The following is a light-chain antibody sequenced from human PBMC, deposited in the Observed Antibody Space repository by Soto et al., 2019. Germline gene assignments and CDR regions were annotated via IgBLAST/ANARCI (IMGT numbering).Light chain of an antibody. CDR3: QQYDNLPRT. V-gene: IGKV1-33*01. CDR1: QDISND. Sequence: DIQMTQSPSSLSASVGDRVTITCQASQDISNDLNWYQQKPGKAPKLLIYDASNLETGVPSRFSGSGSGTDFTFTISSLQPEDIATYYCQQYDNLPRTFGPGTKVDIK. CDR2: DAS. J-gene: IGKJ3*01.